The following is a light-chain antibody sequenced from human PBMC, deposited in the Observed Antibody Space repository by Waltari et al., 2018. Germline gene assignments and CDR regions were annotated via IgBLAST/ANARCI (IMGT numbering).Light chain of an antibody. CDR3: QQRSDWPRT. J-gene: IGKJ1*01. CDR1: QGVSSY. CDR2: SAA. V-gene: IGKV3-11*01. Sequence: EIVLTQSPATLSLSPGERATLSCRASQGVSSYLAWYQQRPGQAPRLLIYSAANRATGIPARFSGSGSGTDFTLTISSLEPEDFAVYYCQQRSDWPRTFSQGTKVEIK.